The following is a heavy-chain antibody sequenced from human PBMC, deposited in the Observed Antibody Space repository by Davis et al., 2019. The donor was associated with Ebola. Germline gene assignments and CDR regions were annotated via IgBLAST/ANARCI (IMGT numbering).Heavy chain of an antibody. CDR3: ARGRSGSSGCCGWYFDL. J-gene: IGHJ2*01. D-gene: IGHD6-19*01. CDR2: MNPNSGNT. V-gene: IGHV1-8*01. Sequence: ASVKVSCKASGYTFTSYDINWVRQATGQGLEWMGWMNPNSGNTGYAQKFQGRVTMTRNTSISTAYMELSSPRSEDTAVYYCARGRSGSSGCCGWYFDLWGRGTLVTVSS. CDR1: GYTFTSYD.